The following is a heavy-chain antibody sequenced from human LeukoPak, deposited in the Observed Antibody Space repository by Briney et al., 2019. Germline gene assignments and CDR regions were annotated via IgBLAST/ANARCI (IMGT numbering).Heavy chain of an antibody. D-gene: IGHD2-2*01. CDR3: AREVRRGYCSSTSCLPTVDWFDP. CDR2: INHSGST. J-gene: IGHJ5*02. V-gene: IGHV4-34*01. CDR1: GGSFSGYY. Sequence: SETLSLTCAVSGGSFSGYYWSWIRQPPGKGLEWIGEINHSGSTNYNPSLKSRVTISVDTSKNQFSLKLSSVTAADTAVYYCAREVRRGYCSSTSCLPTVDWFDPWGQGTLVTVSS.